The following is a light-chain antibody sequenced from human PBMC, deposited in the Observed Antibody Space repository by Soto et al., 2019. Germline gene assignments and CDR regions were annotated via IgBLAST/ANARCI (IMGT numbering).Light chain of an antibody. CDR1: QGISSY. V-gene: IGKV1-9*01. Sequence: DIELTQSPSFLSASVGDRVTITCRASQGISSYLAWYQQKPGKAPKLLIYAASTLQSGVPSRFSGSGSETEFTLTISSLQPDDSATYYCQQYNHLYTFGQGTKVDIK. CDR2: AAS. J-gene: IGKJ2*01. CDR3: QQYNHLYT.